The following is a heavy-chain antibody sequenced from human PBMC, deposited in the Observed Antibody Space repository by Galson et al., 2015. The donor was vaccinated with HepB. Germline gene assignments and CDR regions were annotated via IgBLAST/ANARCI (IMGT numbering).Heavy chain of an antibody. CDR1: GYTFTSYG. D-gene: IGHD3-22*01. CDR3: ARAAYYYDSSGYYGGDYFDY. Sequence: SVKVSCKASGYTFTSYGISWVRQAPGQGLEWMGWISAYNGNTNYAQKLQGRVTMTTDTSTSTAYMELRSLRSDDTAVYYCARAAYYYDSSGYYGGDYFDYWGQGTLVTVSS. J-gene: IGHJ4*02. V-gene: IGHV1-18*04. CDR2: ISAYNGNT.